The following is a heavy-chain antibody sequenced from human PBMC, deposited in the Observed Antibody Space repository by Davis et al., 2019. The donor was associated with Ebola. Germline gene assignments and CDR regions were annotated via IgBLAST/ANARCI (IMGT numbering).Heavy chain of an antibody. CDR1: GYTFTGYY. CDR3: ARDPGNTVTTAFDI. V-gene: IGHV1-69*13. D-gene: IGHD4-17*01. Sequence: SVKVSCKASGYTFTGYYMHWVRQAPGQGLEWMGGIIPIFDTVKYAQRFQGRVTITADESTGTAYMELSSLRSEDTAVYFCARDPGNTVTTAFDIWGQGTMVTVSS. J-gene: IGHJ3*02. CDR2: IIPIFDTV.